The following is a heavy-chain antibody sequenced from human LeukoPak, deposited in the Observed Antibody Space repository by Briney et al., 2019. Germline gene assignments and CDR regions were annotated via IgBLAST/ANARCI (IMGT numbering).Heavy chain of an antibody. CDR3: ARAGGPGSYSLGPSYMDV. CDR1: GGSISSYY. V-gene: IGHV4-59*12. Sequence: SETLSLTCTVSGGSISSYYWSWIRRPPGKGLEWSGYIYYSGSTNYNPSLKSRVTISVDTSKNQFSLKLSSVTAADTAVYYCARAGGPGSYSLGPSYMDVWGKGTTVTVSS. J-gene: IGHJ6*03. CDR2: IYYSGST. D-gene: IGHD3-10*01.